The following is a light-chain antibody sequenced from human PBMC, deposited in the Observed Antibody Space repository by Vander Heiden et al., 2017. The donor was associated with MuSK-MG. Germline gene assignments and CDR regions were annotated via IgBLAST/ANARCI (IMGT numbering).Light chain of an antibody. V-gene: IGKV3-20*01. J-gene: IGKJ2*01. Sequence: EIVLTQSPGTLSLSPGERATVSCRASESVYNRYLAWYQQKPGQSPRLLIYGASRRATGIPDRFSGSGSGTDFTLTISRLEPEDFAVFYCQQYGSSPPYTFGQGTKLEIK. CDR2: GAS. CDR1: ESVYNRY. CDR3: QQYGSSPPYT.